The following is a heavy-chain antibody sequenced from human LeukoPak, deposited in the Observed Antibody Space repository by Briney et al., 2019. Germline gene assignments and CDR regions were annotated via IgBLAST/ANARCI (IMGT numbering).Heavy chain of an antibody. CDR1: GGSFSGYY. J-gene: IGHJ5*02. CDR2: INHSGST. D-gene: IGHD3-3*01. Sequence: SETLSLTCAVYGGSFSGYYWSWIRQPPGKGLEWIGEINHSGSTNYNPSPKSRVTISVDTSKNQFSLKLSSVTAADTAVYYCARDNALRFLEWPRGWFDPWGQGTLVTVSS. V-gene: IGHV4-34*01. CDR3: ARDNALRFLEWPRGWFDP.